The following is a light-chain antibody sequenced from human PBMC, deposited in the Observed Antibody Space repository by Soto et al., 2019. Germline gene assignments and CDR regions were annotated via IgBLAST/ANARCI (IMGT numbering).Light chain of an antibody. J-gene: IGLJ1*01. CDR3: SSYRTGNTPYV. CDR2: DVS. CDR1: GSDVGAYNF. V-gene: IGLV2-14*03. Sequence: QSALTQPASVSGSPGQSITISCTGTGSDVGAYNFVSWYRQHPGKDPELIIFDVSNRPSGAFNRFSGSKSANTASLTISGLQDEDEADYYCSSYRTGNTPYVFGTGTKLTVL.